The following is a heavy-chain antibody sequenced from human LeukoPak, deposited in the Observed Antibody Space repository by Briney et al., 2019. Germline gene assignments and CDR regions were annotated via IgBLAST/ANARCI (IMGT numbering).Heavy chain of an antibody. V-gene: IGHV1-18*01. CDR3: AREPWYYDILTGSTGVWYFDY. CDR1: GYTFTRYG. Sequence: ASVKVSCKASGYTFTRYGISWVRQAPGQGLEWMGWISAYNGNTNYAQKLQGRVTMTTDTSTSTAYMELRSLRSDDTAVYYCAREPWYYDILTGSTGVWYFDYWGQGTLVTVSS. CDR2: ISAYNGNT. J-gene: IGHJ4*02. D-gene: IGHD3-9*01.